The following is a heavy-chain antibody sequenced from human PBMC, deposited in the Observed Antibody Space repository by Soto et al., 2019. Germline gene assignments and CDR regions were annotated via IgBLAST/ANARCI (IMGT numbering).Heavy chain of an antibody. V-gene: IGHV3-30-3*01. Sequence: GGSLRLSCAASGFTFSSYAMHWVRQAPGKGLEWVAVITSSSSNIYYADSVKGRFTISRDNAKNSLYLQMNSLRDEDTAVYYCARDIYSLIEYIAVAYDYWGQGTLVTVSS. D-gene: IGHD6-19*01. CDR1: GFTFSSYA. CDR3: ARDIYSLIEYIAVAYDY. J-gene: IGHJ4*02. CDR2: ITSSSSNI.